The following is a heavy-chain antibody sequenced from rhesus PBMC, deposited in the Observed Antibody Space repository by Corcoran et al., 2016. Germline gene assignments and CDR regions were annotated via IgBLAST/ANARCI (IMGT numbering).Heavy chain of an antibody. D-gene: IGHD3-3*01. CDR3: TRGLLQFLDWLPYDY. J-gene: IGHJ4*01. CDR2: ISISSSSI. V-gene: IGHV3S16*01. Sequence: EVQLVESGGGLVQPGGSLRLSCAASGFTFRDYYMSWVRQAPGKGLEWVSSISISSSSIYYADSVKGRFTISRDNAKNSLSLQMNSLKTEDTAVYYCTRGLLQFLDWLPYDYWGQGVLVTVSS. CDR1: GFTFRDYY.